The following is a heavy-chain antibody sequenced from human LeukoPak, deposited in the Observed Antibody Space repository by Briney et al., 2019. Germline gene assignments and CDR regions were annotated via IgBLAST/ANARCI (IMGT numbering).Heavy chain of an antibody. J-gene: IGHJ4*02. CDR3: ARDETKPAAGLEY. V-gene: IGHV4-61*01. Sequence: PSETLSLTCTVSGASVSSGSYYWTWIRQPPGKGLEWIGYVYYSGTTNYNPSLKCRVTISIDLSKNQFSLKLSSVTAADTAIYYCARDETKPAAGLEYWGQGALVTVSS. CDR1: GASVSSGSYY. D-gene: IGHD6-13*01. CDR2: VYYSGTT.